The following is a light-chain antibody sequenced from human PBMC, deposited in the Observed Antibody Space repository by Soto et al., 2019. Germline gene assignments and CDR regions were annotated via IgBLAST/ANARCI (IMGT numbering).Light chain of an antibody. Sequence: AIRMTQSPSSLSASTGDRFTITCRASQGISSYLAWYQQKPGKAPKLLIYAASTLQSGVPSRFSGSGSGTDFTLTSSCLQSEDFATYYCQQYYSYPPTFGQGTKVDIK. J-gene: IGKJ1*01. CDR3: QQYYSYPPT. V-gene: IGKV1-8*01. CDR2: AAS. CDR1: QGISSY.